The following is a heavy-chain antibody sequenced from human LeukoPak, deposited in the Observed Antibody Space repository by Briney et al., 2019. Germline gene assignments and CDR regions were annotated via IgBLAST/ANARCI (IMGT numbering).Heavy chain of an antibody. D-gene: IGHD6-19*01. CDR3: VTRHSSGREDY. CDR1: GGSISSSSYY. V-gene: IGHV4-39*01. Sequence: SETLSLTCSVSGGSISSSSYYWGWIRQPPGKGLEWIGAISYSGTTYYNPSLESRVTISVDASKNQFSLNLSSVTAADTAVYYCVTRHSSGREDYWGQGTLVTVSS. CDR2: ISYSGTT. J-gene: IGHJ4*02.